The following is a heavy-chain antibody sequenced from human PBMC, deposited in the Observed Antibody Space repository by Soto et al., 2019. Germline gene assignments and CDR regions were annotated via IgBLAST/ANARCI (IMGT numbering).Heavy chain of an antibody. J-gene: IGHJ4*02. CDR1: GFTFSSYE. CDR2: ISSSGSTI. D-gene: IGHD5-12*01. Sequence: EVQLVESGGGLVQPGGSLRLSCAASGFTFSSYEMNWVRQAPGKGLEWVSYISSSGSTIYYADSVKGRFTSSRDNAKTSLYLQMNSLRAEDTAVYYCARVAEGWLQLPADYWGQGTLVTVSS. V-gene: IGHV3-48*03. CDR3: ARVAEGWLQLPADY.